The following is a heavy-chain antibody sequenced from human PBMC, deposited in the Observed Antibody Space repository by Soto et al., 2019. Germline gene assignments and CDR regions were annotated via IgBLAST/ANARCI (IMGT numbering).Heavy chain of an antibody. V-gene: IGHV1-18*01. CDR2: ISPYSGNT. D-gene: IGHD3-16*01. Sequence: QVQLVQSGDEVRKPGSSVKVSCKASGYIFVNYGIAWVRQAPGQGLEWMGWISPYSGNTHYASKVQCRPTMTPDTSTRPAFIDLGSPPSDDPAVYYRAMVDNYVTPTPQDVWGQGTTVTVSS. CDR1: GYIFVNYG. CDR3: AMVDNYVTPTPQDV. J-gene: IGHJ6*02.